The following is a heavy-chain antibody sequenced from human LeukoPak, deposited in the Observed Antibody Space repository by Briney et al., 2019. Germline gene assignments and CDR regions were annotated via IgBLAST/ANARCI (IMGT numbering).Heavy chain of an antibody. J-gene: IGHJ4*02. CDR2: IIPIFGTA. V-gene: IGHV1-69*13. CDR1: GGTFSSYA. Sequence: SVKVSCKASGGTFSSYAISWVRQAPGQGLEWMGGIIPIFGTANYALKFQGRVTITADESTSTAYMELSSLRSEDTAVYYCAVVGATSTYYFDYWGQGTLVTVSS. CDR3: AVVGATSTYYFDY. D-gene: IGHD1-26*01.